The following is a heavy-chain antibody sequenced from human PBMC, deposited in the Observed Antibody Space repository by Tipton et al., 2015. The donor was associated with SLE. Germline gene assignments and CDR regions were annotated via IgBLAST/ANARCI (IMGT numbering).Heavy chain of an antibody. CDR1: GFTFSSYA. D-gene: IGHD6-19*01. J-gene: IGHJ2*01. V-gene: IGHV3-30-3*01. CDR3: ARSSGWSYWYFDL. Sequence: SLRLSCAASGFTFSSYAMHWVRQAPGKGLEWVAVISYDGSNKYYADSVKGRFTISRDNSKNTLYLQMNSLRAEDTAVYYCARSSGWSYWYFDLWGRGTLVTVS. CDR2: ISYDGSNK.